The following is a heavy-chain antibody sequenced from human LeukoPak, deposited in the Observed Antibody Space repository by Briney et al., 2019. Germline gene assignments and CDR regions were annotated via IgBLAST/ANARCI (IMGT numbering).Heavy chain of an antibody. J-gene: IGHJ4*02. Sequence: PSQTLSLTCAFSAASFSSGDFSWSWIRQPPGKGLEWIGYIYRSGATYYNPSLKSRVTMSVDRSKNQFSLKLSSVTAADTAVYYCARGLGVRGVILTYFDSWGQGTLSPSPQ. CDR2: IYRSGAT. V-gene: IGHV4-30-2*01. CDR1: AASFSSGDFS. CDR3: ARGLGVRGVILTYFDS. D-gene: IGHD3-10*01.